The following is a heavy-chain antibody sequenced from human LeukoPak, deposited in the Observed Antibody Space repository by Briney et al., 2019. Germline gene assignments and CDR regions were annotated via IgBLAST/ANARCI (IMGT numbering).Heavy chain of an antibody. CDR2: INHSGST. CDR1: GGSFSGYY. CDR3: ARGKAMVRGVIISPYYFDH. V-gene: IGHV4-34*01. Sequence: PSETLSLTCAVYGGSFSGYYWSWIRQPPGKGLEWIGEINHSGSTNYNPSLKSRVTISVDTSKNQFSLKLSSVTAADTAVYYCARGKAMVRGVIISPYYFDHWGQGTLVTVSS. J-gene: IGHJ4*02. D-gene: IGHD3-10*01.